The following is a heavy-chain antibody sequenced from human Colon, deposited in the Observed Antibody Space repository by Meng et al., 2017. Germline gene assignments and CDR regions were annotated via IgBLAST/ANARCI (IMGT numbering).Heavy chain of an antibody. CDR2: TYYRSKYYN. CDR1: GDSVSSNSAA. CDR3: ARDWGDVRGGFDF. Sequence: QGELPQSGPGRGTPSQTLSLPCAISGDSVSSNSAAWNWIRQSPSRGLEWLGRTYYRSKYYNDYALSVKSRITINPDTSKNQFSLQLNSVTPEDTAIYYCARDWGDVRGGFDFWGQGTLVTVSS. V-gene: IGHV6-1*01. J-gene: IGHJ4*02. D-gene: IGHD3-10*02.